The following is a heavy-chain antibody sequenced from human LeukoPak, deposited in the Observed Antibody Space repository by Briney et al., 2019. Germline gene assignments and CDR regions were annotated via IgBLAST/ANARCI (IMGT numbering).Heavy chain of an antibody. V-gene: IGHV3-30*02. D-gene: IGHD1-26*01. Sequence: GGSLRLSCAASGFTFRNFGMHWVRQAPAKGLEWVAFIRHDGVNKDYGDSVKGRFTISRGNSKNTLYLEMNSLRPEDTAVYYCARDVVGSLDYWGQGTLVTVSS. CDR1: GFTFRNFG. CDR2: IRHDGVNK. J-gene: IGHJ4*02. CDR3: ARDVVGSLDY.